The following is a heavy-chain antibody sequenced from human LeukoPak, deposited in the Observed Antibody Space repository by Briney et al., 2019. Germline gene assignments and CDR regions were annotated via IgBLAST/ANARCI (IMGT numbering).Heavy chain of an antibody. Sequence: PSETLSLTCAVSTDSFSSHYWTWIRQPPGKGLEWIGYISYIGSTNYNPSLKSRVTNSIDTSKNQFSLKLSSVTAADTAVYYCARDLVTVTKGFDIWGQGTMVSVSS. CDR2: ISYIGST. D-gene: IGHD4-17*01. V-gene: IGHV4-59*11. J-gene: IGHJ3*02. CDR3: ARDLVTVTKGFDI. CDR1: TDSFSSHY.